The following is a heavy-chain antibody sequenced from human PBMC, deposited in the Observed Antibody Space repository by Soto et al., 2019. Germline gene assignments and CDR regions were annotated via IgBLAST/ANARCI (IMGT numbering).Heavy chain of an antibody. D-gene: IGHD3-22*01. CDR1: GFRFSSYS. J-gene: IGHJ4*02. CDR3: ATMNGYFEY. V-gene: IGHV3-23*01. CDR2: ITATGDRT. Sequence: GGSLRLSCADSGFRFSSYSMSWVRQTPGKGLEWVAAITATGDRTYYADSVTGRFTISRDNSKKTHYLQMTSLRAEDTAMYYCATMNGYFEYWGQGTPVTVPQ.